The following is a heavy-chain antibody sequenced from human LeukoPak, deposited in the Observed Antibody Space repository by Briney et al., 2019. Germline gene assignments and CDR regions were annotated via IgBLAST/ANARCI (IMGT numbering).Heavy chain of an antibody. CDR3: ARAVAPYLFDY. CDR2: IYYSGST. V-gene: IGHV4-59*08. Sequence: SETLSLTCTVSGGSISSYYWSWIRQPPGKGLEWIGYIYYSGSTNYNPSLKSRVTISVDTSKDQFSLKLSSVTAADTAVYYCARAVAPYLFDYWGQGTLVTVSS. D-gene: IGHD6-19*01. CDR1: GGSISSYY. J-gene: IGHJ4*02.